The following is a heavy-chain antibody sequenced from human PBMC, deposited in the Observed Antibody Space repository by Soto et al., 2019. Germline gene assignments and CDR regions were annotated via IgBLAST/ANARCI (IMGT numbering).Heavy chain of an antibody. D-gene: IGHD3-10*01. CDR2: ISSSSSYI. CDR3: ARQGVVRGVTDY. J-gene: IGHJ4*02. CDR1: GFTFSSYS. V-gene: IGHV3-21*01. Sequence: EVQLVESGGGLVKPGGSLRLSCAASGFTFSSYSMNWVRQAPGKGLEWVSSISSSSSYIYYADSVKGRFTISRDNAKNSLYLQMNGLRAEDTAVYYCARQGVVRGVTDYWGQGTLVTVSS.